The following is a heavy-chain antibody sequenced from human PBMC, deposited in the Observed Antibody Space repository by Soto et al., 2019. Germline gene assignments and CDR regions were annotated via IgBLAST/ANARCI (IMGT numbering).Heavy chain of an antibody. CDR3: ARDRKWLADFDY. J-gene: IGHJ4*02. V-gene: IGHV3-30-3*01. CDR1: GFTFSSYA. Sequence: VQLVESGGGVVQPGRSLRLSCAASGFTFSSYAMHWVRQAPGKGLEWVAVISYDGSNKYYADSVKGRFTISRDNSKNTLYLQMNSLRAEDTAVYYCARDRKWLADFDYWGQGTLVTVSS. D-gene: IGHD6-19*01. CDR2: ISYDGSNK.